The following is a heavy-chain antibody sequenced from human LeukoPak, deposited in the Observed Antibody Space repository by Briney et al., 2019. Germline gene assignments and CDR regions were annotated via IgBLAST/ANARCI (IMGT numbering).Heavy chain of an antibody. CDR2: MNQDGSEI. D-gene: IGHD3-22*01. V-gene: IGHV3-7*01. CDR1: GFTFSRYW. CDR3: ARDLGSSTTMIVIWSEGGFDY. Sequence: GGSLRLSCVGSGFTFSRYWLNWVRQAPGKGLEWVANMNQDGSEIYYLDSVKGRFTIFRDNAKNSLYLQMNSLRAEDTAVYYCARDLGSSTTMIVIWSEGGFDYWGQGTLVTVSS. J-gene: IGHJ4*02.